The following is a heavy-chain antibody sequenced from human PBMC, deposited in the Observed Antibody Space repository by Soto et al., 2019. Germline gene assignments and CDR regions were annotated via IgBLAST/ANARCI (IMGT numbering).Heavy chain of an antibody. D-gene: IGHD6-13*01. CDR3: ASDRGYGVAN. CDR1: GGTFSSHG. Sequence: QVQLVQSGAEVKKPGSSVKVSCKASGGTFSSHGFNWVRQAPGQGLEWIGGSIPLFGITNHTQKFQDRITITPDAATTTADMELSSLRSDDAAVYYCASDRGYGVANLGQGTLITVSP. CDR2: SIPLFGIT. V-gene: IGHV1-69*05. J-gene: IGHJ4*02.